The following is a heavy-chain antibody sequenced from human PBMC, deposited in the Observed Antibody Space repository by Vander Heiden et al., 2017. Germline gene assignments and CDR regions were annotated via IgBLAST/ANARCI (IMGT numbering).Heavy chain of an antibody. Sequence: QVTLKESGPVLVKPTETLTLTCTVSGFSLSNARMGVSWIRQPPGKALEWLAHIFSNDEKSYSTSLKSRLTISKDTSKSHVVLTMTNMDPVDTATYYCARESLTYYYDSSGYPPSVYFDYWGQGTLVTVSS. D-gene: IGHD3-22*01. J-gene: IGHJ4*02. CDR1: GFSLSNARMG. CDR2: IFSNDEK. V-gene: IGHV2-26*01. CDR3: ARESLTYYYDSSGYPPSVYFDY.